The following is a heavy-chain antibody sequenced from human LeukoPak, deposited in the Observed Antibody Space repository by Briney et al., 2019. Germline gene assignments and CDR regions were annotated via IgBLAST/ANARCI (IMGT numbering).Heavy chain of an antibody. CDR1: GGSISSSSYY. Sequence: PSETLSLTCTVSGGSISSSSYYWGWIRQPPGKGLEWIGSIYYSGSTYYNPSLKSRVTISVDTSKNQFSLKLSSVTAADTAVYYCARHLPRKVFWSGVPDYWGQGTLVTVSS. V-gene: IGHV4-39*01. CDR3: ARHLPRKVFWSGVPDY. J-gene: IGHJ4*02. D-gene: IGHD3-3*01. CDR2: IYYSGST.